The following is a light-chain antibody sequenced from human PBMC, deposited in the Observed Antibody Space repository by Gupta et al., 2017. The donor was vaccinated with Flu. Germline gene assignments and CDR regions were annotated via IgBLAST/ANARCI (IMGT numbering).Light chain of an antibody. Sequence: DIQMTQSPSSLSASVGDRVTITCRASQSITNPLNWYQHKPGKAPKLLIYDASNLQSGVPSRFSGSGSGADFTRIINSLQPEDFATYDGQQSGIFGQGTKLQIK. CDR2: DAS. J-gene: IGKJ2*01. CDR3: QQSGI. CDR1: QSITNP. V-gene: IGKV1-39*01.